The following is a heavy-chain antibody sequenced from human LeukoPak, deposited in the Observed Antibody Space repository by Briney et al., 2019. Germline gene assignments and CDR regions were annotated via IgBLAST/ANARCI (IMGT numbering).Heavy chain of an antibody. CDR1: GGSFSGYY. Sequence: SETLSLTCAVYGGSFSGYYWTWIRQPPGRGLEWIGEINHSGSNNYNPSLKSRVTISVDTSKNQFSLKLTSVTAADTAVYYCARAGRDGYSPASDSFDIWGQGKTVTVSS. CDR3: ARAGRDGYSPASDSFDI. J-gene: IGHJ3*02. V-gene: IGHV4-34*01. D-gene: IGHD5-24*01. CDR2: INHSGSN.